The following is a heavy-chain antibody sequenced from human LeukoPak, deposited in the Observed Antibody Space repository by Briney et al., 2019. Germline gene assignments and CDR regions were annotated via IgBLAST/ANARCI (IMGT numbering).Heavy chain of an antibody. Sequence: PGGSLRLSCAASGFTFSSYAMSWVRQAPGKGLEWVSTISGSGGSTYYADSVKGRFTISRDNSKNTLYLQMNSLRAEDTAVYYCAKRETDSSGYLSAYLFDYWGQGTLVTVSS. J-gene: IGHJ4*02. CDR3: AKRETDSSGYLSAYLFDY. CDR2: ISGSGGST. D-gene: IGHD3-22*01. V-gene: IGHV3-23*01. CDR1: GFTFSSYA.